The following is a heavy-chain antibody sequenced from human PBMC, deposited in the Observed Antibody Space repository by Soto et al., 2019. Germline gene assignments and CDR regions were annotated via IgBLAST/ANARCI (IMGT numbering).Heavy chain of an antibody. CDR1: GGSISYYY. J-gene: IGHJ4*02. CDR3: ARERGPYYALGSFDY. Sequence: QVQLQESGPGLVKPSETLSLTCTVSGGSISYYYWTWIRQPPGKGLEWIGYIYYSGSTRYNPSLKSRVTIPVDTSNNQFSLKLSSVTAADTAVYYCARERGPYYALGSFDYWGQGTLVTVSS. CDR2: IYYSGST. V-gene: IGHV4-59*01. D-gene: IGHD1-26*01.